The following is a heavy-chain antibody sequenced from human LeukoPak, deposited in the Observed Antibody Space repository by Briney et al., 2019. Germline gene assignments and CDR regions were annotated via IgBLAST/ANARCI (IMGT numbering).Heavy chain of an antibody. CDR2: IYSGGST. CDR1: GFTFSSNY. J-gene: IGHJ4*02. Sequence: GGSLRLSCAASGFTFSSNYMSWVRQAPGKGLEWVSVIYSGGSTYYADSVKGRFTISRDNSKNTLYLQMNSLRAEDTAVYYCARAGPETTVTTLYFDYWGQGTLVTVSS. V-gene: IGHV3-53*01. D-gene: IGHD4-17*01. CDR3: ARAGPETTVTTLYFDY.